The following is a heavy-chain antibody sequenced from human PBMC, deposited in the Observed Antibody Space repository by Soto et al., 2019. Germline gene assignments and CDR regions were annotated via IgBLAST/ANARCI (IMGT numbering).Heavy chain of an antibody. CDR1: GYTFTSYY. D-gene: IGHD6-6*01. CDR3: ARGTLPTEQLYQPHYYYGMDV. V-gene: IGHV1-46*01. Sequence: ASVKVSCKASGYTFTSYYMHWVRQAPGQGLEWMGIINPSGGSTSYAQKFQGRVTMTRDTSTSTVYMELSSPRSEDTAVYYCARGTLPTEQLYQPHYYYGMDVWGQGTTVTVSS. J-gene: IGHJ6*02. CDR2: INPSGGST.